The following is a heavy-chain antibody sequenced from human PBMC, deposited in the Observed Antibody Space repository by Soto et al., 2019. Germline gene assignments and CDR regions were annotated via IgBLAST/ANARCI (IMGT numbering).Heavy chain of an antibody. J-gene: IGHJ4*02. CDR2: IYYSGST. D-gene: IGHD2-15*01. V-gene: IGHV4-59*08. CDR1: GGSISSYY. CDR3: ASTPLGYCSGGSCYSTRGGFDY. Sequence: PSETLSLTCTVSGGSISSYYWSWIRQPPGKGLEWIGYIYYSGSTNYNPSLKSRVTISVDTSKNQFSLKLSSVTAADTAVYYCASTPLGYCSGGSCYSTRGGFDYWGQGTLVTVSS.